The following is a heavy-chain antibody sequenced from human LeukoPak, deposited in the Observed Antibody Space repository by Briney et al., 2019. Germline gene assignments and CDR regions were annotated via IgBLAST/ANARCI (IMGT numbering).Heavy chain of an antibody. CDR1: GFTFSNAW. V-gene: IGHV3-15*01. CDR3: TTNHIDSSSFDYIDY. CDR2: IKIKTDGGTT. J-gene: IGHJ4*02. Sequence: PGGSLRLSCAASGFTFSNAWMSWVRQAPGKGLEWVGRIKIKTDGGTTDYAAPVKGRFTIPRDDSKNTLYLQMNSLKTEDTALYYCTTNHIDSSSFDYIDYWGQGTLVTVSS. D-gene: IGHD6-6*01.